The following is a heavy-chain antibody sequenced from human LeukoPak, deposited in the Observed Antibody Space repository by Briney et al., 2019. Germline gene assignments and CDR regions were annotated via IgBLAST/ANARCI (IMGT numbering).Heavy chain of an antibody. J-gene: IGHJ5*02. CDR2: IYYSGST. V-gene: IGHV4-31*03. D-gene: IGHD1-1*01. Sequence: TSETLSLTCTVSGGSISSGGYYWSWIRQHPGKGLEWIGYIYYSGSTYYNPSLKSRVTISVDTSKNQFSLKLSSVTAADTAVYYCARVTTNWFDPWGQGTLVTVSS. CDR3: ARVTTNWFDP. CDR1: GGSISSGGYY.